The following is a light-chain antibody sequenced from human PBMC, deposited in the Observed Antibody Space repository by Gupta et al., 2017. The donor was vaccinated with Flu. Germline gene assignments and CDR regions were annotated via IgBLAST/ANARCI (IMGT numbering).Light chain of an antibody. V-gene: IGLV2-8*01. CDR3: NSFAGSNYYV. CDR1: SSDVGGYNY. Sequence: QSALTQPPSASGSPGQSVTISCTGTSSDVGGYNYVSWYQLHPGKAPKVMIYEVSKRPSGVPDRFSGSKSGNTASLTVSGLQAEDEADYYCNSFAGSNYYVFGTGTKVTVL. CDR2: EVS. J-gene: IGLJ1*01.